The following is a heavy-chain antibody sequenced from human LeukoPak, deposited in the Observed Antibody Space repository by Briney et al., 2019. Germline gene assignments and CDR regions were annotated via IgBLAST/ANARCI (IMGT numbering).Heavy chain of an antibody. D-gene: IGHD3-10*01. V-gene: IGHV1-8*01. CDR1: GYTFTSYD. CDR2: MNPNSGNT. Sequence: ASVKVSCKASGYTFTSYDINWVRQATGQGLEWMGWMNPNSGNTGYAQKFQGRVTMTRNTSISTAYMELSSLRSEDTAVYYCARAPTRITMVRGVGGYRGQGTLVTVSS. CDR3: ARAPTRITMVRGVGGY. J-gene: IGHJ4*02.